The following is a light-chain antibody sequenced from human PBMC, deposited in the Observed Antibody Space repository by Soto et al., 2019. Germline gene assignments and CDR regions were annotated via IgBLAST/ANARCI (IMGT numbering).Light chain of an antibody. CDR3: QQYDNLLIT. CDR2: DAS. J-gene: IGKJ5*01. Sequence: IQMTRPPFSLSASAGDKVIITCQTKHDSSNYLNWYQQKPGKAPRLLIYDASNMETGVPARFSGSGSGTDFTFTISSLQPEDIATYYCQQYDNLLITFGQGTRLEIK. CDR1: HDSSNY. V-gene: IGKV1-33*01.